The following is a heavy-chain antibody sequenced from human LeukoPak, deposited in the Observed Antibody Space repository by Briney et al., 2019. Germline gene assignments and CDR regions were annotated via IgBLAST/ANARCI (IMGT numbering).Heavy chain of an antibody. CDR2: IKQDGSEK. V-gene: IGHV3-7*03. CDR3: ARGRIVGTGTAPGHEPNDY. J-gene: IGHJ4*02. D-gene: IGHD1-1*01. CDR1: GFTFSSYW. Sequence: GGSLRLSCAASGFTFSSYWMSWVRQAPGKGLEWVANIKQDGSEKYYVDSVKGRFTISRDNAKNSLYLQMNSLRAEDTAVYYCARGRIVGTGTAPGHEPNDYWGQGTLVTVSS.